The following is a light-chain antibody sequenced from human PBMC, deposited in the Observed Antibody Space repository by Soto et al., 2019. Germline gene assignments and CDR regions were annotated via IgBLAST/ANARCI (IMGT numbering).Light chain of an antibody. V-gene: IGLV1-40*01. Sequence: QSVLTQPPSVSGAPGQRVTISCTGSSSNIGEGYDVHWYQQLPGTAPKLLIYCNYNRPSGVADRFSCSKSGASASLAITGRLAEGEDGYSCQSEDSGLSGSKVVFGGGTKLTVL. CDR1: SSNIGEGYD. CDR2: CNY. J-gene: IGLJ3*02. CDR3: QSEDSGLSGSKVV.